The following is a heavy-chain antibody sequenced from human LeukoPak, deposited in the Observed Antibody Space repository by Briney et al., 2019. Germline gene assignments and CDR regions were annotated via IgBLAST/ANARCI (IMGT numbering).Heavy chain of an antibody. CDR2: INAGNGNT. Sequence: GESLKISCKGSGYSFTSYWIGWVRQAPGQRLEWMGWINAGNGNTKYSQKFQGRVTITRDTSASTAYMELSSLRSEDTAVYYCARDRAWPYYYDSSGEVTDAFDIWGQGTMVTVSS. J-gene: IGHJ3*02. D-gene: IGHD3-22*01. CDR3: ARDRAWPYYYDSSGEVTDAFDI. CDR1: GYSFTSYW. V-gene: IGHV1-3*01.